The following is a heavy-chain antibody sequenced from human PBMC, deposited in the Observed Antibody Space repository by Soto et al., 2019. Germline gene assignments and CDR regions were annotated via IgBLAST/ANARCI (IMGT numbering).Heavy chain of an antibody. CDR1: GFTFSSYG. D-gene: IGHD5-18*01. CDR2: IWYDGSNK. CDR3: ARDSCGYSYGFCYYYGMDV. Sequence: QVQLVESGGGVVQPGRSLRLSCAASGFTFSSYGMHWVRQAPGKGLEWVAVIWYDGSNKYYADSVKGRFTISRDNSKNTLYLQMNSLRAEDTAVYYCARDSCGYSYGFCYYYGMDVWGQGTTVTVSS. J-gene: IGHJ6*02. V-gene: IGHV3-33*01.